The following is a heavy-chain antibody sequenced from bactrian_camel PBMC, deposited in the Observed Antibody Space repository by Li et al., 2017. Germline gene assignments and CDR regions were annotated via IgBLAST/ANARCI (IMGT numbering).Heavy chain of an antibody. J-gene: IGHJ4*01. V-gene: IGHV3S40*01. CDR1: TYSGHC. Sequence: VQLVESGGDSVQAGGSLRLSCVTATYSGHCMGWFRQAPGKDREGVSTNYDGDLGTHTYYADSVKGRFTISQDNAQNTVSLQMNSLKPEDTAMYYCAASAPVWTQSCSGRRGPDDYRYWGQGTQVTVS. D-gene: IGHD3*01. CDR3: AASAPVWTQSCSGRRGPDDYRY. CDR2: NYDGDLGT.